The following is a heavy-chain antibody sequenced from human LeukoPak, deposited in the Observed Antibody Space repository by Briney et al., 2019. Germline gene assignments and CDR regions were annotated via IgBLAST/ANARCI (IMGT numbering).Heavy chain of an antibody. V-gene: IGHV4-61*02. CDR2: IYTSGST. CDR1: GGSISSGNYY. D-gene: IGHD3-3*01. CDR3: ARGDYYDFWSGYSSLYFDY. Sequence: SETLSLTCTVSGGSISSGNYYWNWIRQPAGKGLEWIGRIYTSGSTSYNPSLKSRVTISVDKSKNQFSLKLSSVTAADTAVYYCARGDYYDFWSGYSSLYFDYWGQGTLVTVSS. J-gene: IGHJ4*02.